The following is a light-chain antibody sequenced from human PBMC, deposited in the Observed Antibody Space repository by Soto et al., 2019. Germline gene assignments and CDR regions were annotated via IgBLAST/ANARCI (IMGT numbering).Light chain of an antibody. J-gene: IGKJ2*01. CDR2: GAS. CDR1: QSVRNSY. CDR3: QQYGSPPYT. V-gene: IGKV3-20*01. Sequence: EILLTQSPGTLSLSPGERATLSCRASQSVRNSYVAWYQQRPGQAPRLLIHGASGRATGIPDRFSGSGSGTDFTLTISRLEPEEFAVYYCQQYGSPPYTFGQGTKL.